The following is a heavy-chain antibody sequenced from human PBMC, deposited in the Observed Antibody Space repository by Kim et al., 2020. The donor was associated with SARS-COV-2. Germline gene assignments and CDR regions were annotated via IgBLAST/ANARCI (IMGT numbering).Heavy chain of an antibody. Sequence: GGSLRLSCAASGFTFSSYAMSGVRQAPGKGLEWVSAISGSGGSTYYADSVKGRFTISRDNSKNTLYLQMNSLRAEDTAVYYCAKVHDSSGYYPFGAFDIWGQGTIVTVSS. V-gene: IGHV3-23*01. D-gene: IGHD3-22*01. CDR3: AKVHDSSGYYPFGAFDI. CDR2: ISGSGGST. J-gene: IGHJ3*02. CDR1: GFTFSSYA.